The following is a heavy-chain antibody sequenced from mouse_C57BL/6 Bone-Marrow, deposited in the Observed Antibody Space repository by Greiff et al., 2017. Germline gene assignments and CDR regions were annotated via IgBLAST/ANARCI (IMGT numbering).Heavy chain of an antibody. CDR3: ARGRWCPWFAY. D-gene: IGHD1-1*02. J-gene: IGHJ3*01. V-gene: IGHV5-4*03. CDR2: ISDGGSYT. CDR1: GFTFSSYA. Sequence: EVKLVESGGGLVKPGGSLKLSCAASGFTFSSYAMSWVRQTPEKRLEWVATISDGGSYTYYPDNVKGRFTISRDNAKNNLYLQMSHLKSEDTAMYYWARGRWCPWFAYWGQGTLVTVSA.